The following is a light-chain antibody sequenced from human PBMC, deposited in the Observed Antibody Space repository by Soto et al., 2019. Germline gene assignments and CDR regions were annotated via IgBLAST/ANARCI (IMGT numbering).Light chain of an antibody. CDR3: QQRSNWPRT. J-gene: IGKJ2*01. CDR1: QRVSSY. Sequence: EIVLTQSPATLSLSPGERATLSCRASQRVSSYLAWYQQKPGTTPRLLIYDASNRATGIPARFSGSGSGTDFTLTISRLEPEDFAVYYCQQRSNWPRTCGQGTTLAIK. CDR2: DAS. V-gene: IGKV3-11*01.